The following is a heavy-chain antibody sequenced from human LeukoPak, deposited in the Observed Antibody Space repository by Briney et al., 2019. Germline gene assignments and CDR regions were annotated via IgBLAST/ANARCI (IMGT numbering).Heavy chain of an antibody. D-gene: IGHD4-23*01. CDR2: IYSGGST. CDR3: ARDTGGNSPGMDAFDI. V-gene: IGHV3-66*01. Sequence: GGSLRLSCAASGFTVSSNYMSWVRQAPGKGLEWVSVIYSGGSTYYADSVKGRFTISRDNSKNTLYLQMNSLRAEDTAVYYCARDTGGNSPGMDAFDIWGQGTMVTVSS. J-gene: IGHJ3*02. CDR1: GFTVSSNY.